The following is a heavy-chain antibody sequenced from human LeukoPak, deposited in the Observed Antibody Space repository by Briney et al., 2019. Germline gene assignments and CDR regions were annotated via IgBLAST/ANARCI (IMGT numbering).Heavy chain of an antibody. CDR3: ARRSGSGWYNYYYYYGMDV. D-gene: IGHD6-19*01. Sequence: SETLSLTCTVSGGSISSYYWSWIRQPPGKGLEWIGYIYYSGSTNYNPSLKSRVTISVDTSKNQFSLKLSSVTAADTAVYYCARRSGSGWYNYYYYYGMDVWGQGTTVTVSS. CDR1: GGSISSYY. CDR2: IYYSGST. V-gene: IGHV4-59*08. J-gene: IGHJ6*02.